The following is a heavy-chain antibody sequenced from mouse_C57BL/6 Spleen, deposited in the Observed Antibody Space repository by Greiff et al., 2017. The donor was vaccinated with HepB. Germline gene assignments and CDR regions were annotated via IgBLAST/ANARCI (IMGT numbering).Heavy chain of an antibody. CDR3: AKRGEEYGNYYAMDY. D-gene: IGHD2-1*01. J-gene: IGHJ4*01. Sequence: QVHVKQSGPGLVQPSQSLSITCTVSGFSLTSYGVHWVRQSPGKGLEWLGVIWRGGSTDYNAAFMSRLSITKDNSKSQVFFKMNSLQADDTAIYYCAKRGEEYGNYYAMDYWGQGTSVTVSS. CDR1: GFSLTSYG. V-gene: IGHV2-5*01. CDR2: IWRGGST.